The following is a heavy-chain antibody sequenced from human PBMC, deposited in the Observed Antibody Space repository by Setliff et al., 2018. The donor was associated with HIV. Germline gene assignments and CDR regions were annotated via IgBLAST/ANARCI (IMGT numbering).Heavy chain of an antibody. V-gene: IGHV4-34*01. J-gene: IGHJ3*02. CDR1: GGSFSGYY. CDR3: ARASEGYTYGYGFDI. CDR2: INHSGTT. D-gene: IGHD5-18*01. Sequence: SETLSLTCAFYGGSFSGYYWSWIRQPPGKGLEWIGEINHSGTTNYNPSLESRVTISVDTSKNQFTLNLNSVTAADTAVYYCARASEGYTYGYGFDIWGQGTMVTVSS.